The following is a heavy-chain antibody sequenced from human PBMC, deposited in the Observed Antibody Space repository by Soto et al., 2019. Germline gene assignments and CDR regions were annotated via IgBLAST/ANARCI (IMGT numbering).Heavy chain of an antibody. J-gene: IGHJ4*02. CDR3: ARGVTTVTTIDY. Sequence: WWSWVRQPPGKGLEWIGEIYHSGSTNCNPSLKSRVTISVDKSKNQFSLKLSSVTAADTAVYYCARGVTTVTTIDYWGQGTLVTVSS. V-gene: IGHV4-4*02. D-gene: IGHD4-17*01. CDR2: IYHSGST. CDR1: W.